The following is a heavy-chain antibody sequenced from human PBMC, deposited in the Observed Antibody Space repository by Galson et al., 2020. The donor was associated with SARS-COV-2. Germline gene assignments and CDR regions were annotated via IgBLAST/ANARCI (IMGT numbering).Heavy chain of an antibody. CDR2: IYPDDSYT. CDR1: GYSFTNYW. D-gene: IGHD6-19*01. Sequence: GESLKISCRTSGYSFTNYWIGWVRQMPGKGLEWMGIIYPDDSYTIYSPSFQGHVTISADKSISTAFLQWSSLKASDTAIYYCARHGASSGWYEGIDYWGQGTLVTVSS. CDR3: ARHGASSGWYEGIDY. J-gene: IGHJ4*02. V-gene: IGHV5-51*01.